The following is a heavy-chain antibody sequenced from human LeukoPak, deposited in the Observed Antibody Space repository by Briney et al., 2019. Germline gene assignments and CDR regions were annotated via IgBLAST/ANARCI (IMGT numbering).Heavy chain of an antibody. Sequence: GRSLRLSCAASGFTFRSYGMHWVRQAPGKGLEWVAVIWHDGSNKDYADSVKGRSTISRDNSKNTLYLQMNSLRDEDTAVHYCASNSRGGGGSWDYFDYWGQGTLVTVSS. V-gene: IGHV3-33*01. CDR1: GFTFRSYG. CDR2: IWHDGSNK. D-gene: IGHD3-16*01. CDR3: ASNSRGGGGSWDYFDY. J-gene: IGHJ4*02.